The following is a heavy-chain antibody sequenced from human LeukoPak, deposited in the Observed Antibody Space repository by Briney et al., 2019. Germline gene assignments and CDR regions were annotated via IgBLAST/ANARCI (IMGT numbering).Heavy chain of an antibody. D-gene: IGHD3-10*01. CDR3: ARARYTMVRGVGDYMDV. J-gene: IGHJ6*03. CDR2: IYTSGST. Sequence: SETLSLTCTVSGGSISSGSYYWSWIRQPAGKGLEWIGRIYTSGSTNYNPSLKSRVTISLDTSKNQFSLELSSVTAADTAVYYCARARYTMVRGVGDYMDVWGKGTTVTVSS. V-gene: IGHV4-61*02. CDR1: GGSISSGSYY.